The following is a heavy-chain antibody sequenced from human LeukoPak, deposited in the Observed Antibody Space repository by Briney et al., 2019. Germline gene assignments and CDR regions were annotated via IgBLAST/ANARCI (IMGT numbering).Heavy chain of an antibody. CDR3: ARAGPYSSSWYSLYGMDV. J-gene: IGHJ6*02. CDR2: ISSDGSKI. D-gene: IGHD6-13*01. CDR1: RFALSNYA. V-gene: IGHV3-30*04. Sequence: GGSLRLSCAASRFALSNYAMHWVRQAPGEGLEWVAVISSDGSKIYYADSVKGRFTISRDNSKNTLYLQMNSLRAEDTAVYYCARAGPYSSSWYSLYGMDVWGQGTTVTVSS.